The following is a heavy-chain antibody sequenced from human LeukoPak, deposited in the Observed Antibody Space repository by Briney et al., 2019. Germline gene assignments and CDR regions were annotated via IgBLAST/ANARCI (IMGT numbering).Heavy chain of an antibody. D-gene: IGHD3-22*01. CDR2: IWYDGSNK. V-gene: IGHV3-33*01. J-gene: IGHJ5*02. CDR1: GFTFSSYG. Sequence: GRSLRLSCAASGFTFSSYGMRWVRQAPGKGLEWVAVIWYDGSNKYYADSVKGRFTISRDNSKNTLYLQMNSLGAEDTAVYYCARDLQGSYYDSSGSWGQGTLVTVSS. CDR3: ARDLQGSYYDSSGS.